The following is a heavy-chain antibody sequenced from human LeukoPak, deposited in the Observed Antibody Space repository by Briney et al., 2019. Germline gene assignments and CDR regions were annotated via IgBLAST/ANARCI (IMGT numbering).Heavy chain of an antibody. CDR3: AKDSQGYDSSGYYDAMLAFDY. V-gene: IGHV3-30*04. J-gene: IGHJ4*02. CDR2: ISYDGSNK. Sequence: GGSLRLSCAASGFTFSSYAMHWVRQAPGKGLEWVAVISYDGSNKYYADSVKGRFTISRDNSKNTLYLQMNSLRAEDTAVYYCAKDSQGYDSSGYYDAMLAFDYWGQGTLVTVSS. D-gene: IGHD3-22*01. CDR1: GFTFSSYA.